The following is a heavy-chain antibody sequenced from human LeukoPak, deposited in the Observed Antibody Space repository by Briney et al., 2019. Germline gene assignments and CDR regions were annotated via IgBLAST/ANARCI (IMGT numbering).Heavy chain of an antibody. Sequence: SVKVSCKASGGTLRNYAISWVRQAPGQGLEWMGGLIPLFGSAEYAQKFQGRVTITADEPTNTAYMELNFLRSEGTAVYYCASPKENSDYYFDSWGQGTLVAVSA. J-gene: IGHJ4*02. CDR2: LIPLFGSA. CDR3: ASPKENSDYYFDS. D-gene: IGHD4-11*01. V-gene: IGHV1-69*13. CDR1: GGTLRNYA.